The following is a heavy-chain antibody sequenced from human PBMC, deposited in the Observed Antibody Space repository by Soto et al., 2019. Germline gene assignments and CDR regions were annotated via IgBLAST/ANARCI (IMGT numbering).Heavy chain of an antibody. CDR3: ASLVRGAGGFKKPQYYYYYGMDV. CDR1: GGTFSSYA. D-gene: IGHD3-10*01. Sequence: ASVKVSCKASGGTFSSYAISWVRQAPGQGLEWMGGIIPIFGTANYAQKFQGRVTITADESTSTAYMELSSLRSEDTAVYYCASLVRGAGGFKKPQYYYYYGMDVWGQGTTVTVSS. V-gene: IGHV1-69*13. J-gene: IGHJ6*02. CDR2: IIPIFGTA.